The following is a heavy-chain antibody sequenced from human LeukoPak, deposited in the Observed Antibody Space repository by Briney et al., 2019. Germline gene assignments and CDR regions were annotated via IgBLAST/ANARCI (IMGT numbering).Heavy chain of an antibody. Sequence: KCSETLSLTCSVSGGSISSSSSDYYWGWVRQPPGKGLEWIGSISYSWTTYYNPSLKSRVTISADTSNNQFSLKLTSVTAADTAVYYCARHRHSHHYDYWGQGTLVTVSS. CDR2: ISYSWTT. D-gene: IGHD5-18*01. V-gene: IGHV4-39*01. J-gene: IGHJ4*02. CDR3: ARHRHSHHYDY. CDR1: GGSISSSSSDYY.